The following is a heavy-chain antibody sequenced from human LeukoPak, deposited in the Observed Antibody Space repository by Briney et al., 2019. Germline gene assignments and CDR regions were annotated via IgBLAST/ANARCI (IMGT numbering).Heavy chain of an antibody. J-gene: IGHJ4*02. CDR2: IYASGST. CDR1: GGSISSYY. CDR3: AKEGAAPGPDFDY. D-gene: IGHD6-13*01. V-gene: IGHV4-4*07. Sequence: SETLSLTCTVSGGSISSYYWSWIRQPAGKGLEWIGRIYASGSTNYNPSLKSRVTMSVDTSKNQFSLKLNSVTAADTAVYYCAKEGAAPGPDFDYWGQGTLVIVSS.